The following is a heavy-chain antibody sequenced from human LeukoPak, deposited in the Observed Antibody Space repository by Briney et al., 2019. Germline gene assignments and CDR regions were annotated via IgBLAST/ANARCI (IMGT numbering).Heavy chain of an antibody. D-gene: IGHD3-3*01. Sequence: PSETLSLTCTVSGGSISSHYWSWIRQPPGKGLEWIGYIYYSGSTTYNPSLKSRVTISVDTSKNQFSLKLSSVTAADTAVYYCARARGFDDFWSWNYYYYMDVRGKGTTVTVSS. V-gene: IGHV4-59*11. CDR1: GGSISSHY. CDR2: IYYSGST. J-gene: IGHJ6*03. CDR3: ARARGFDDFWSWNYYYYMDV.